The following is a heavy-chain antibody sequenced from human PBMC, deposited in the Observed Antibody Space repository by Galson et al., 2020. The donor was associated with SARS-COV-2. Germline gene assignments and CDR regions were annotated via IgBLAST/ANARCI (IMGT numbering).Heavy chain of an antibody. V-gene: IGHV3-9*01. CDR3: AKPAGYGGNSDY. D-gene: IGHD2-21*02. CDR1: GFTFDDYA. Sequence: GGSLRLSCAASGFTFDDYAMHWVRQAPGKGLEWVSGISWNSGSIGYADSVKGRFTISRDNAKNSLYLQMNSLRAEDTALYYCAKPAGYGGNSDYWGQGTLVTVSS. J-gene: IGHJ4*02. CDR2: ISWNSGSI.